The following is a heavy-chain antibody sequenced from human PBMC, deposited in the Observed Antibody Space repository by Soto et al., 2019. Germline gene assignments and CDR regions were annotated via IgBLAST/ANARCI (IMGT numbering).Heavy chain of an antibody. J-gene: IGHJ4*02. V-gene: IGHV3-23*01. CDR3: AKKVNSGPGSQYFDY. CDR1: GFTFSSYS. Sequence: GGSLRLSCAASGFTFSSYSMCWVRQAPGKGLEWVSGFRTGADDGTTYYADSVKGRFTISRDISKNTLFLQMNSLRAEDTAIYYCAKKVNSGPGSQYFDYWGQGTLVTVSS. CDR2: FRTGADDGTT. D-gene: IGHD3-10*01.